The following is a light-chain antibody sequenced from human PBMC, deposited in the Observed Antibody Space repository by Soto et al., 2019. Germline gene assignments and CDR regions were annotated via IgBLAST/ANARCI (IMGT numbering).Light chain of an antibody. CDR1: QSVSIN. CDR3: QQYHIWYT. J-gene: IGKJ2*01. CDR2: AAS. V-gene: IGKV3-15*01. Sequence: EIVMTQSPATLSVSPGERVILSCRASQSVSINLAWFQQKRGQAPRLLIYAASTRATGIPARFSGSGSGTEFTLTISSLHAEDFAVYYCQQYHIWYTFGQGTELEIK.